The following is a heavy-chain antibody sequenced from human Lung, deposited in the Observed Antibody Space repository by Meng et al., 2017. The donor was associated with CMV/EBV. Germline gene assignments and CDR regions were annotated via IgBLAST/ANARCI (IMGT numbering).Heavy chain of an antibody. V-gene: IGHV3-66*02. CDR1: GFFVSSNY. D-gene: IGHD6-13*01. J-gene: IGHJ4*02. Sequence: GGSLRLSCAASGFFVSSNYMSWVRQAPGRGLEWVSVLYTGGITYYADSVRGRFTISRDNSKNTVFLQMNSLRPEDTAVYFCARGRSSSWCEYWGQGTLVTVDS. CDR2: LYTGGIT. CDR3: ARGRSSSWCEY.